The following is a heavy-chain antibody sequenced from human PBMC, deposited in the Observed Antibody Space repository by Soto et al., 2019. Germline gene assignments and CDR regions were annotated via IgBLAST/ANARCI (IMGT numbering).Heavy chain of an antibody. CDR1: GGSISSGGYY. J-gene: IGHJ5*02. CDR3: ARVPGYSHSTNWFDP. D-gene: IGHD5-18*01. CDR2: IYYSGST. V-gene: IGHV4-31*03. Sequence: QVQLQESGPGLVKPSQTLSLTCTVSGGSISSGGYYWSWIRQHPGKGLEWIGYIYYSGSTYYNPSLKTRVTRSVDTSKNQVSLKLSSVTAADTAVYYCARVPGYSHSTNWFDPWGQGTLVTVSS.